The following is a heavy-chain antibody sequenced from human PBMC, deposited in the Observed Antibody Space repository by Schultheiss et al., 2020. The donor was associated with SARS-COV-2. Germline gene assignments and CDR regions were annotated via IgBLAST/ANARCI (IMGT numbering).Heavy chain of an antibody. Sequence: GGSLRLSCAASGFTFSSYAMHWVRQAPGKGLEWVAVISYDGSNKYYADSVKGRFTISRDNSKNTLYLQMNSLRAEDTAVYYCARDAGSSFDYWGQGTLVTVSS. J-gene: IGHJ4*02. D-gene: IGHD6-6*01. CDR2: ISYDGSNK. CDR3: ARDAGSSFDY. V-gene: IGHV3-30*07. CDR1: GFTFSSYA.